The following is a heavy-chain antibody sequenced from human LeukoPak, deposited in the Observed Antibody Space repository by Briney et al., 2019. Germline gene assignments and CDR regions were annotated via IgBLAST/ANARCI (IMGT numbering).Heavy chain of an antibody. Sequence: SETLSLTCAVYGGSFSGYYWSWIRQPPGKGLEWIGEINHSGSTNYNPSLKSRVTISVDTSKNQFSLKLSSVTAADTAVYYCARLLDLVVVDYWGQGTLVTVSS. CDR3: ARLLDLVVVDY. CDR1: GGSFSGYY. J-gene: IGHJ4*02. D-gene: IGHD3-22*01. CDR2: INHSGST. V-gene: IGHV4-34*01.